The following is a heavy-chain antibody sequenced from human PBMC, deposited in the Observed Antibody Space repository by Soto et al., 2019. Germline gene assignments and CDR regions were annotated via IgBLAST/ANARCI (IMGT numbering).Heavy chain of an antibody. CDR2: ISNDGNNK. J-gene: IGHJ4*02. V-gene: IGHV3-30*18. D-gene: IGHD1-7*01. CDR1: GFTFSIND. CDR3: AKDHQTYNWDYLFDS. Sequence: SCAASGFTFSINDMHWVRQAPGRGLEWVAVISNDGNNKYYADSVKGRFTLSRDNSKNMVYLQMDSLRVEDTAVYYCAKDHQTYNWDYLFDSWGPGTLVTVS.